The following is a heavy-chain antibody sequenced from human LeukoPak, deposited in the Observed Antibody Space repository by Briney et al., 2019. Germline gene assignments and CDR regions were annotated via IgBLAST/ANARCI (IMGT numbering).Heavy chain of an antibody. D-gene: IGHD3-9*01. V-gene: IGHV4-39*01. CDR2: VYYSGST. CDR3: ARPLTGYSYFDY. Sequence: SETLSLTCTVSGGSISSSPYYWGWIRQPPGKGLEWIGSVYYSGSTSYNPPHKSRVTISVDTSKNQFSLKLNSVTAADTAVYYCARPLTGYSYFDYWGQGTLVTVSS. J-gene: IGHJ4*02. CDR1: GGSISSSPYY.